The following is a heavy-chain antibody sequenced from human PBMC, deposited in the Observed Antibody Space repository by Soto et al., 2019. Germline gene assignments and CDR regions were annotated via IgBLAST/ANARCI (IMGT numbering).Heavy chain of an antibody. CDR1: GFTFSSYS. Sequence: GGSLRLSCAASGFTFSSYSMNWVRQAPGKGLEWVSSISGSSTYIYYADSVKGRFTISRDNAKNSLYVQMNSLRAEDTAVYYCARPLSYYDSRGYYGHWGQGTLVTVSS. CDR2: ISGSSTYI. V-gene: IGHV3-21*01. J-gene: IGHJ4*02. D-gene: IGHD3-22*01. CDR3: ARPLSYYDSRGYYGH.